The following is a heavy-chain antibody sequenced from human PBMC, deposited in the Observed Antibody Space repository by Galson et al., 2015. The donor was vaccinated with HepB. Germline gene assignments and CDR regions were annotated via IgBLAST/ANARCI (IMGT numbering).Heavy chain of an antibody. Sequence: SVKVSCKASGYTFTSYAMNWVRQAPGQGLEWMGWINTNTGNPTYAQGFTGRFVFSLDTSVSTAYLQISSLKAEDTAVYYCARDLKPEVWGSYRRLRFDYWGQGTLVTVSS. V-gene: IGHV7-4-1*02. J-gene: IGHJ4*02. CDR1: GYTFTSYA. CDR2: INTNTGNP. CDR3: ARDLKPEVWGSYRRLRFDY. D-gene: IGHD3-16*02.